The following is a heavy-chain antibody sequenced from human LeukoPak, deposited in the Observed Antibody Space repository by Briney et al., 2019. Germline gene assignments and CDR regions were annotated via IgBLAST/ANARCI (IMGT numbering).Heavy chain of an antibody. CDR2: IWYDGSNK. V-gene: IGHV3-33*01. J-gene: IGHJ4*02. CDR1: GFTFSSYG. D-gene: IGHD3-22*01. CDR3: ARGDTAMVIGPTYYYDSSGYPVDY. Sequence: GGSLRLSCAASGFTFSSYGMHWVRQAPGKGLEWGAGIWYDGSNKYYADSVKGRFTISRDNSKNTLYLQMNSLRAEDTAVYYCARGDTAMVIGPTYYYDSSGYPVDYWGQGTLVTVSS.